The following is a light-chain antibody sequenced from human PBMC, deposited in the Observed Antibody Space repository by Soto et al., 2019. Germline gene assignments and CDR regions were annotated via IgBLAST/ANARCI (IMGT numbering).Light chain of an antibody. CDR1: QSVLYSSNNKNY. V-gene: IGKV4-1*01. CDR3: QQYYISPWT. J-gene: IGKJ1*01. Sequence: DIVMTQSPDSLAVSLGERATINCKSSQSVLYSSNNKNYLAWYQQKPGQPPKLLIYWASTRESGVPDRFSGSGSGTDFTLTISSLQAEDVAVYYCQQYYISPWTFGQGTKMEIK. CDR2: WAS.